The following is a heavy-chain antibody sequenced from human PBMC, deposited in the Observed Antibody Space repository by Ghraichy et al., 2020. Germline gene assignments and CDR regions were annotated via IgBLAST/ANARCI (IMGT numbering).Heavy chain of an antibody. V-gene: IGHV3-48*01. CDR2: ISSSSSTI. J-gene: IGHJ5*02. CDR3: ARERPRPGYSGYVS. Sequence: GGFLRLSCAASGFTFSSYSMNWVRQAPGKGLEWVSYISSSSSTIYYADSVKGRFTISRDNAKNSLYLQMNSLRAEDTAVYYCARERPRPGYSGYVSWGQGTLVTVSS. CDR1: GFTFSSYS. D-gene: IGHD5-12*01.